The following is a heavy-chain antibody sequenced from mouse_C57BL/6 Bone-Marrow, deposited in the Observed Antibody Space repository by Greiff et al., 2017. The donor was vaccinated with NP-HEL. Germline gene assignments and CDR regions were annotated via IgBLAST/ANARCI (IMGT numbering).Heavy chain of an antibody. Sequence: QVQLQQSGAELMKPGASVKLSCKATGYTFTGYWIEWVKQRPGHGLEWIGEILPGSGSTNYNEKFKGKATFTADTSSNTAYMQLSSLTTEDSAIYYCAREGVVTTVGSYWYFDVWGTGTTVTVSS. CDR2: ILPGSGST. D-gene: IGHD1-1*01. V-gene: IGHV1-9*01. J-gene: IGHJ1*03. CDR3: AREGVVTTVGSYWYFDV. CDR1: GYTFTGYW.